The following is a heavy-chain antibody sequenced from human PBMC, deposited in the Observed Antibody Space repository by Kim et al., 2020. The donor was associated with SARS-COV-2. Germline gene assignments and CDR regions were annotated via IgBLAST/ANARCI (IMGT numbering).Heavy chain of an antibody. D-gene: IGHD3-22*01. Sequence: TYSTRSITRRVTISVDTSKHQCSLKLISVTAADTAVYYCARGRVVTFFDYWGQGTLVTVSS. V-gene: IGHV4-31*02. J-gene: IGHJ4*02. CDR2: T. CDR3: ARGRVVTFFDY.